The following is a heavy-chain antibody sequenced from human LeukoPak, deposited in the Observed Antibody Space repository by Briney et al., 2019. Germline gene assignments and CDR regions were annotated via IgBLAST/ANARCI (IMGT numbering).Heavy chain of an antibody. CDR1: GGSISSGSYY. J-gene: IGHJ5*02. V-gene: IGHV4-61*02. D-gene: IGHD6-13*01. Sequence: SQTLSLTCTVYGGSISSGSYYWSWIRQPAGKGLEWIGRIYTSGSTNYNPSLKSRVTISVDTSKNQFSLKLSSVTAADTAVYYCARDSSSWFTSWGNWFDPWGQGTLVTVSS. CDR2: IYTSGST. CDR3: ARDSSSWFTSWGNWFDP.